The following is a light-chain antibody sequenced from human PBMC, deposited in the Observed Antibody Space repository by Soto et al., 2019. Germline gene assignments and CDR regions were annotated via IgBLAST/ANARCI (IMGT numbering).Light chain of an antibody. V-gene: IGKV2-28*01. Sequence: IALTQSPLSLTVTPGEPASISCRSSQTLLHGNGYNYLDWYLQKPGQSPQLLIYLGSSRASGVPDRFSGSRSGTDFTLKISRVEAEDVGIFYCMQGLRPMYTFGQGTKLEIK. CDR3: MQGLRPMYT. CDR2: LGS. CDR1: QTLLHGNGYNY. J-gene: IGKJ2*01.